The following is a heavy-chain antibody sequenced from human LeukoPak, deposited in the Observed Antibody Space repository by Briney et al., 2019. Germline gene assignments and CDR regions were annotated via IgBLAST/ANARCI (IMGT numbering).Heavy chain of an antibody. D-gene: IGHD3-22*01. J-gene: IGHJ3*02. V-gene: IGHV3-23*01. Sequence: GGTLRLSCAASGFTFSSYGMSWVRQAPGKGLEWVSAISGSGGSTYYADSVKGRFTISRDNSKNTLYLQMNSLRAEDTAVYYCARGRHYYDSSDYYYEGDAFDIWGQGTMVTVSS. CDR1: GFTFSSYG. CDR3: ARGRHYYDSSDYYYEGDAFDI. CDR2: ISGSGGST.